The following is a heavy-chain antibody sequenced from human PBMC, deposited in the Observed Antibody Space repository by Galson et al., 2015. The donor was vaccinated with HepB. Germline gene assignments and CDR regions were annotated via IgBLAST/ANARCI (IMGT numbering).Heavy chain of an antibody. J-gene: IGHJ6*03. Sequence: SETLSLTCAVSGDSITSGHWWSWVRQSPGKGLEWIGEVYHSGTASYNPSLQSRVAISVDKSKNEFTLNVRPVTAADTAVYYCARVGGDLLQGWGYYYYMDVWGNGITVTVSS. D-gene: IGHD3-16*01. V-gene: IGHV4-4*02. CDR3: ARVGGDLLQGWGYYYYMDV. CDR1: GDSITSGHW. CDR2: VYHSGTA.